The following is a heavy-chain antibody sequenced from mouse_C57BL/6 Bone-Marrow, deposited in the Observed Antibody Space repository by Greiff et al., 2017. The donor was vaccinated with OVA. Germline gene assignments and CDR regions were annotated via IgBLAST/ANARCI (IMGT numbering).Heavy chain of an antibody. Sequence: VQLQQSGAELARPGASVKISCKASGYAFSSSWMNWVKQRPGKGLEWIGRIYPGDGDTNYNGKFKGKATLTADKSSSTAYMQLSSLTSEDSAVYFCARKPGDLAYGNYSMDYWGQGTSVTVSS. CDR2: IYPGDGDT. J-gene: IGHJ4*01. V-gene: IGHV1-82*01. D-gene: IGHD2-1*01. CDR3: ARKPGDLAYGNYSMDY. CDR1: GYAFSSSW.